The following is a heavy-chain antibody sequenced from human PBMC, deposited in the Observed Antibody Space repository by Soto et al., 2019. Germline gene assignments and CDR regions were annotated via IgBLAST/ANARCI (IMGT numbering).Heavy chain of an antibody. CDR1: GGSIRNVY. V-gene: IGHV4-59*01. CDR2: IFHSGNA. Sequence: XGTLSLTCTVSGGSIRNVYWSWMRQAPGKGLEWIGFIFHSGNAKYNPSLKSRVTISVDTSKNQFSLSLDSVTAADTAVHFCARAHAPTLPFDYWGQGTLVTV. D-gene: IGHD2-15*01. J-gene: IGHJ4*01. CDR3: ARAHAPTLPFDY.